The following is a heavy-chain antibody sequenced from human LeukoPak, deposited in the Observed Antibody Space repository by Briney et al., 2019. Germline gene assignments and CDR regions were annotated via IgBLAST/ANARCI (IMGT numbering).Heavy chain of an antibody. D-gene: IGHD3-22*01. CDR2: IKQDGSEK. CDR1: GFTFSSYW. Sequence: GGSLRLSCAASGFTFSSYWMSWVRQAPGKGLEWVASIKQDGSEKYYVDSVKGRFTISRHNAKNSLYLQMNSLRAEDTAVYYCARDQKYSSGYYYPYWGQGTLVTVSS. J-gene: IGHJ4*02. CDR3: ARDQKYSSGYYYPY. V-gene: IGHV3-7*01.